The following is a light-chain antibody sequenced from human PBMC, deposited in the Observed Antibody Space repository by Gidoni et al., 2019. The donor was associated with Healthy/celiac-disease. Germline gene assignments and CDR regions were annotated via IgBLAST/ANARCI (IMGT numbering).Light chain of an antibody. Sequence: DIQMTQSPSSLSASVADRVTIPCPASQDISNYLNWYQQKPGKAPKLLIYDAANLETGVPSRFSGSGSGTDLTFTISRLQPEDIATYYCQQYDNLPLFTFGPGTKVDIK. CDR2: DAA. J-gene: IGKJ3*01. CDR3: QQYDNLPLFT. CDR1: QDISNY. V-gene: IGKV1-33*01.